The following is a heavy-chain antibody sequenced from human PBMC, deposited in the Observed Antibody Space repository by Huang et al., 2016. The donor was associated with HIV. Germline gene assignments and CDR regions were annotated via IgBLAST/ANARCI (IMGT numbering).Heavy chain of an antibody. J-gene: IGHJ4*02. D-gene: IGHD1-26*01. Sequence: QLQLQESGPGLVKPSETLSLTCTVSGGSISNSSYYWGWIRQPPGKGLGWIGSIYYSGRTYYNPSLKSRVTISVDTSKNQFSLKLSSVTAADTAVYYCARHKGSSPFYFDYWGQGTLVTVSS. CDR3: ARHKGSSPFYFDY. CDR2: IYYSGRT. CDR1: GGSISNSSYY. V-gene: IGHV4-39*01.